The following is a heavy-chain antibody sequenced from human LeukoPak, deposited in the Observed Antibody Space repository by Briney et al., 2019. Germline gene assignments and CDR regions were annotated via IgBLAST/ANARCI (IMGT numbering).Heavy chain of an antibody. CDR3: ARDRGTGTTWSFSDY. J-gene: IGHJ4*02. Sequence: ASVKVSCKASGYTFTSYYMHWVRQAPGQGLEWMGIINPNGGSTSYAQKFQGRVTMTRDTSTSTVSMELSSLRSEDTAVYYCARDRGTGTTWSFSDYWGQGTLVTVSS. D-gene: IGHD1-7*01. CDR2: INPNGGST. V-gene: IGHV1-46*01. CDR1: GYTFTSYY.